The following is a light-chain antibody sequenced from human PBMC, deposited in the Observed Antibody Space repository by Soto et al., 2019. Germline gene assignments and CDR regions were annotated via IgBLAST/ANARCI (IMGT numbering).Light chain of an antibody. CDR1: QSVSAN. CDR3: QQYNNWPRT. V-gene: IGKV3-15*01. J-gene: IGKJ1*01. CDR2: GAS. Sequence: EIVMTQSPATLSVSPGERATLSCRASQSVSANLAWYQQKSGQAPRLLIYGASTRATGIPATFSGSGSGTEFTLTISSLQSEDFAVYYCQQYNNWPRTFGQGTKVETK.